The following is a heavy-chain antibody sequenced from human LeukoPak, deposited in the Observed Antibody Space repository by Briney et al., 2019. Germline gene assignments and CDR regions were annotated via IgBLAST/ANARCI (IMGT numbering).Heavy chain of an antibody. CDR3: ARTDYGDYRNCFDP. V-gene: IGHV1-2*06. CDR2: INPNSGGT. Sequence: ASVTVSCKASGYTFTDYYMHWVRQAPGQGLEWMGRINPNSGGTNYAQKFQGRVTMTGDTSISTAYMELSRLSTDDTAVYYCARTDYGDYRNCFDPWGQGTLVTVSS. D-gene: IGHD4-17*01. CDR1: GYTFTDYY. J-gene: IGHJ5*02.